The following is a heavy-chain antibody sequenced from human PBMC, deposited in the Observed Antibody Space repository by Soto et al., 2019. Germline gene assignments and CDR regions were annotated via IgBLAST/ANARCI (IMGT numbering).Heavy chain of an antibody. Sequence: EALKISCKRSGYSFTSYWMTRVRQMPGKGLEWMGRIDPTDSYTSYSPSFQGQVTISADKSISTAYLQWSSLKASDTAMYYCAREVVPAAEYGMDVWGQGTTVTVSS. D-gene: IGHD2-2*01. CDR2: IDPTDSYT. J-gene: IGHJ6*02. V-gene: IGHV5-10-1*04. CDR3: AREVVPAAEYGMDV. CDR1: GYSFTSYW.